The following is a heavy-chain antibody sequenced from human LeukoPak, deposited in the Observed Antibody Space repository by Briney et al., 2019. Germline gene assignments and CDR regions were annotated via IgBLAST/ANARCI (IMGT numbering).Heavy chain of an antibody. D-gene: IGHD3-9*01. Sequence: GASVKVSCKASGGTFSSYAISWVRQAPGQGLEWMGGIIPIFGTANYAQKFQGRVTITADESTSTAYMELSSLRSEDTAVYYCAAENDYDILTGPSQGVGNYWGQGTLVTVSS. V-gene: IGHV1-69*13. CDR1: GGTFSSYA. CDR3: AAENDYDILTGPSQGVGNY. J-gene: IGHJ4*02. CDR2: IIPIFGTA.